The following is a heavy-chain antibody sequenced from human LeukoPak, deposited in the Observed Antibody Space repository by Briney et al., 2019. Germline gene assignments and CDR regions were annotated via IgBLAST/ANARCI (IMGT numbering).Heavy chain of an antibody. Sequence: PGGSLRLSCAASGFTFSSYNMNWVRQAPGKGLVWVSSITSSSSYIYYADSVKGRFTISRDNAKNSLYLQMNSLRAEDTAVYYCARDGYSFGHDFDYWGQGTLVTVSS. CDR3: ARDGYSFGHDFDY. CDR1: GFTFSSYN. V-gene: IGHV3-21*01. D-gene: IGHD5-18*01. CDR2: ITSSSSYI. J-gene: IGHJ4*02.